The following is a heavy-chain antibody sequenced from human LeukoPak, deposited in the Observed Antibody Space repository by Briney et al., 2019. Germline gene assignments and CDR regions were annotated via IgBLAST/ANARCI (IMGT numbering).Heavy chain of an antibody. D-gene: IGHD2/OR15-2a*01. J-gene: IGHJ6*03. CDR1: GFTFSSYA. Sequence: PGGSLRLSCAASGFTFSSYAMHWVRQAPGKGLEWVAVISYDGSNKYFADSVKGRFTISRDNSKNTLYLQMNSLRAEDTAVFYCARDGEESSRYFYYYMDVWGKGTTVTVSS. V-gene: IGHV3-30*01. CDR3: ARDGEESSRYFYYYMDV. CDR2: ISYDGSNK.